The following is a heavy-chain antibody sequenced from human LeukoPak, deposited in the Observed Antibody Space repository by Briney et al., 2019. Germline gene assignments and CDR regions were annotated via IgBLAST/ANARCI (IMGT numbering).Heavy chain of an antibody. V-gene: IGHV3-7*01. CDR1: GFTFSSYW. CDR2: IKQDGSEK. CDR3: ARDRLYYYDSSGYYWFDP. D-gene: IGHD3-22*01. Sequence: PGGSLRLSCAASGFTFSSYWMSWVRQAPGKGLEWVANIKQDGSEKYYVDSVKGRFTISRDNAKNSLYLQMNSLRAEDTAVYYCARDRLYYYDSSGYYWFDPWGQGTLVTVSS. J-gene: IGHJ5*02.